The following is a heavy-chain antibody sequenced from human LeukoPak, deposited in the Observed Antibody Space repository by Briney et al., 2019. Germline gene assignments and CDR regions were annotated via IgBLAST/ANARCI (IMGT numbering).Heavy chain of an antibody. D-gene: IGHD2-15*01. CDR2: IWYDGGNR. CDR3: AREADCTDGSCYRGAFDI. CDR1: GLNFINYA. J-gene: IGHJ3*02. V-gene: IGHV3-33*01. Sequence: PGGSLRLSCAASGLNFINYAMHWVRQAPGKGLEWVAVIWYDGGNRYYADSVKGRFTISRDTSEDTLFLQMNSLRAEDTAVYYCAREADCTDGSCYRGAFDIWGQGTMITVSS.